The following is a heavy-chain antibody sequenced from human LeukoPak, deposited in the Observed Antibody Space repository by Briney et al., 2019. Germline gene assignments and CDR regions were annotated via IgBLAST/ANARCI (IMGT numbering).Heavy chain of an antibody. D-gene: IGHD5-12*01. J-gene: IGHJ4*02. CDR3: AKGLETKGGYDFDY. CDR2: MNPNSGNT. V-gene: IGHV1-8*01. Sequence: ASVKVSCKASGYTFTSYDINWVRQATGQGLEWMGWMNPNSGNTGYAQKFQGRVTMTRNTSISTAYMELSSLRSEDTAVYYCAKGLETKGGYDFDYWGQGTLVTVSS. CDR1: GYTFTSYD.